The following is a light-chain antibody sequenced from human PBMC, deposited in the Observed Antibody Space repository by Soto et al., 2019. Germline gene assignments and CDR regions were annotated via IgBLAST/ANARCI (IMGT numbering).Light chain of an antibody. CDR1: QSVSSN. CDR3: QQYSDWHPK. J-gene: IGKJ1*01. CDR2: GAS. V-gene: IGKV3-15*01. Sequence: DIVVAQSPATVSVSPGERAPLSCRASQSVSSNLAWYQQKPGQAPRLLINGASTRATGIPARFSGSGSGTEFSLTISSLQSEDFAVYYCQQYSDWHPKFGQGTKGNIK.